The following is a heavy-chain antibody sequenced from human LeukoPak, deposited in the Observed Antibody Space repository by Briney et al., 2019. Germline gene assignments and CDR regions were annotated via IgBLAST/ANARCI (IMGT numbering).Heavy chain of an antibody. D-gene: IGHD4-17*01. Sequence: GGSLRLSCAASGFTFDDYAMHWVRQAPGKGLEWVSGISRNSVRIGYADSVKDRFTISRDNAKNSLYLQMNSLRAEDTALYYCAKDIGTTVTTSGAFDIWGQGTMVTVSS. CDR1: GFTFDDYA. CDR2: ISRNSVRI. V-gene: IGHV3-9*01. CDR3: AKDIGTTVTTSGAFDI. J-gene: IGHJ3*02.